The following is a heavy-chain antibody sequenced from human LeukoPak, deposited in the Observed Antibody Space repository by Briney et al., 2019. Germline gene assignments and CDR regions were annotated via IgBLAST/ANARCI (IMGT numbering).Heavy chain of an antibody. CDR3: ARVFTYGDYFDY. D-gene: IGHD4-17*01. V-gene: IGHV1-2*02. CDR1: GYTFTGYY. J-gene: IGHJ4*02. CDR2: INPNSGGT. Sequence: GASVRLSCKASGYTFTGYYMHWVRQAPGQGLEWMGWINPNSGGTNYAQKFQGRVTMTRDTAISTAYMELSRLRSDDTAVYYCARVFTYGDYFDYWGQGTLVTVSS.